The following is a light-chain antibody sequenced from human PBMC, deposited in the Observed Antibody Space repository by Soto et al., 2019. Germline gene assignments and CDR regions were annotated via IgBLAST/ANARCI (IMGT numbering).Light chain of an antibody. V-gene: IGKV4-1*01. CDR3: QQYYTTPRT. J-gene: IGKJ1*01. CDR1: QNILDSSNNKNY. CDR2: WAS. Sequence: DIVMTQSPDSLAVSLGERATINCKSSQNILDSSNNKNYLARYQQKRGQSPKLLIYWASIRESGVRERFSGSRSGTHFTLTVSSLQAEDVAVYYCQQYYTTPRTFGQGTKVEI.